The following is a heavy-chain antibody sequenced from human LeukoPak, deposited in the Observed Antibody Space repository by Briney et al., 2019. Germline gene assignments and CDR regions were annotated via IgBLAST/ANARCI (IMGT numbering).Heavy chain of an antibody. V-gene: IGHV3-9*01. Sequence: GGSLRLSCAASGFTFDDYAMHWVRQAPGKGLEWVSGISWNSGSIGYADSVKGRFTISRDNAKNSLYLQMNSLRAEDTAVYYCARDRSWPYAFDIWGQGTMVTVSS. CDR2: ISWNSGSI. CDR3: ARDRSWPYAFDI. CDR1: GFTFDDYA. J-gene: IGHJ3*02. D-gene: IGHD2-15*01.